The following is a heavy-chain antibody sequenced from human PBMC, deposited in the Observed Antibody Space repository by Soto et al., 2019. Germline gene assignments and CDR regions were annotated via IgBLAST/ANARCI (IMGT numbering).Heavy chain of an antibody. CDR2: ISSSSSYI. D-gene: IGHD1-26*01. Sequence: EVQLVESGGGLVKPGGSLRLSCAASGFTFSSYSMNWVRQAPGKGLEWVSSISSSSSYIYYADSVKGRFTISRDNAKNSLYLQMNSLTAEDTAVYYCARDFSVGATSFDYWGQGTMVTVSS. CDR3: ARDFSVGATSFDY. CDR1: GFTFSSYS. V-gene: IGHV3-21*01. J-gene: IGHJ4*02.